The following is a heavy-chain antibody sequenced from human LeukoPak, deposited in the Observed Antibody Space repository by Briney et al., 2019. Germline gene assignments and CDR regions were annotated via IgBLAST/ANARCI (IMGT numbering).Heavy chain of an antibody. CDR2: INSDGSST. J-gene: IGHJ4*02. CDR1: GFTFSGYW. D-gene: IGHD6-6*01. V-gene: IGHV3-74*01. Sequence: GGSLRLSCAASGFTFSGYWMHWVRQDPGKGLVWVSRINSDGSSTSYADSVKGRFTISRDYAKNTLYLQMNSLKAEDTAVYYCARGGSCSFDYWGQGTLVTVSS. CDR3: ARGGSCSFDY.